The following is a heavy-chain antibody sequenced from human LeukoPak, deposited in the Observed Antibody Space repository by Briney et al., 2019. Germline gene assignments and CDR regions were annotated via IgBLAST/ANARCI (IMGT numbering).Heavy chain of an antibody. J-gene: IGHJ6*02. Sequence: GGSLRLSCAASGFSFSGYAMHWVRQAPGKGLEWVAVISYDGSNKYYADSVKGRFTISRDNSKNTLYLQMNSLRAEDTAVYYCAREESYYYYGMDVWGQGTTVTVSS. V-gene: IGHV3-30-3*01. CDR1: GFSFSGYA. CDR3: AREESYYYYGMDV. CDR2: ISYDGSNK. D-gene: IGHD3-10*01.